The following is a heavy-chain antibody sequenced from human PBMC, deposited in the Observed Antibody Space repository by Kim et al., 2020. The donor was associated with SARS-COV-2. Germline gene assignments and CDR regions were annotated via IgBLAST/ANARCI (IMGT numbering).Heavy chain of an antibody. CDR3: AKDGGGYCSGGSCYALDAFDI. D-gene: IGHD2-15*01. V-gene: IGHV3-23*01. CDR1: GFTFSSYA. J-gene: IGHJ3*02. Sequence: GGSLRLSCAASGFTFSSYAMSWVRQAPGKGLEWVSAISGSGGSTYYADSVKGRFTISRDNSKNTLYLQMNSLRAEDTAVYYCAKDGGGYCSGGSCYALDAFDIWGQGTMVTVSS. CDR2: ISGSGGST.